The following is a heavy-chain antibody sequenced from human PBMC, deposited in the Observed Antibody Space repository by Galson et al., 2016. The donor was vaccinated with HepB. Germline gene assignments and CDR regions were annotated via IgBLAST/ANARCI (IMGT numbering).Heavy chain of an antibody. V-gene: IGHV3-53*01. CDR3: AAAAAANDIDY. Sequence: SLRLSCAASGFAISNNHMGWVRQAPGKGLDWVSIIYFDGRTFHGDSVKGRFTISRDISKNTVYLQMSSLIAEDTAVYYCAAAAAANDIDYCGQGTQVTVSS. CDR1: GFAISNNH. J-gene: IGHJ4*02. CDR2: IYFDGRT. D-gene: IGHD6-13*01.